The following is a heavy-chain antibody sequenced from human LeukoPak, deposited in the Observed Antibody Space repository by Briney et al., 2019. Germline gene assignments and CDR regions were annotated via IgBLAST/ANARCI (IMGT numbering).Heavy chain of an antibody. Sequence: GGSLRLSCAASGFTFAYYWMAWVRQAPGRGLEWVASIKEDGTRKYYVDSVKGRFTISKDDAKNALFLQMDSLRVEDTAIYYCVCAGWELDYWGQGTLVTVSS. J-gene: IGHJ4*02. D-gene: IGHD1-26*01. CDR3: VCAGWELDY. V-gene: IGHV3-7*01. CDR2: IKEDGTRK. CDR1: GFTFAYYW.